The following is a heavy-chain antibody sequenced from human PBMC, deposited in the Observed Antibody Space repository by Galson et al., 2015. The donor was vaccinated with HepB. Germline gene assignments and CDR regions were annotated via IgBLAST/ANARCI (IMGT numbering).Heavy chain of an antibody. D-gene: IGHD3-9*01. CDR2: ISSSSSTI. Sequence: SLRLSCAASGFTFSSYSMNWVRQAPGKGLEWVSYISSSSSTIYYADSVKGRFTISRDNAKNSLYLQMNSLRDEDTAVYYCARHLQLLRYFDSMGYWGQGTLVTVSS. CDR1: GFTFSSYS. CDR3: ARHLQLLRYFDSMGY. V-gene: IGHV3-48*02. J-gene: IGHJ4*02.